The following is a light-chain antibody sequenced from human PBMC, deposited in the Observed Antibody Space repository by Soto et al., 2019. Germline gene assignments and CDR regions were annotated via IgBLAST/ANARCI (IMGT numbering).Light chain of an antibody. Sequence: EIVLTQSPGTLSLSPVERATLSCRASQSVNNNYLAWYQRQPGQAPRLLIYGASSRATGIPDRFSGSGSGTDFTLTISRLEPEDFAVYYCQQYGSSPRTFGQGTRLEIK. CDR1: QSVNNNY. V-gene: IGKV3-20*01. CDR2: GAS. J-gene: IGKJ5*01. CDR3: QQYGSSPRT.